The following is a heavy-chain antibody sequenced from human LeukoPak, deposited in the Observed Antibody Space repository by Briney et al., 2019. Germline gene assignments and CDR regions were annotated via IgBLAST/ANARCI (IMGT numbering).Heavy chain of an antibody. CDR3: ARGGNYFDY. J-gene: IGHJ4*02. CDR2: ISYDGSNK. D-gene: IGHD3-16*01. CDR1: GFTFTNYR. Sequence: GGSLRLSCAASGFTFTNYRMNWVRQAPGKGLEWVAVISYDGSNKYYADSVKGRFTISRDNSKNTLYLQMNSLRAEDTAVYYCARGGNYFDYWGQGTLVTVSS. V-gene: IGHV3-30*03.